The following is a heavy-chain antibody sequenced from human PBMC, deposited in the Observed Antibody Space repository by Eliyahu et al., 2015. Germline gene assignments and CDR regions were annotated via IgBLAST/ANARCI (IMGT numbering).Heavy chain of an antibody. J-gene: IGHJ2*01. Sequence: QVQLQESGPGLXKPXETLSLTCXVXGGSISSYYWSWIRQPAGKGLEWIGRIYTSGSTNYNPSLKSRVTMSVDTSKNQFXLKLSSVTAADTAVYYCARRAAAGEAKGYFDLXGRGTLVTVSS. CDR3: ARRAAAGEAKGYFDL. V-gene: IGHV4-4*07. D-gene: IGHD6-13*01. CDR2: IYTSGST. CDR1: GGSISSYY.